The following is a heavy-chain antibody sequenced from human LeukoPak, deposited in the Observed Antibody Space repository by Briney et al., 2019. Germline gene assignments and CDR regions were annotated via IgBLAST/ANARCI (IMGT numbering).Heavy chain of an antibody. Sequence: GSLRLSCAASGFTFSGYSMNWVRQPSGKGLEWIGEMYLSGTTHSNPSVKSRVTISIDKSKNQFFLNLSSVTAADTAVYYCAGLVGRYSSGLYYYYFDYWGQGTLVTVSS. CDR2: MYLSGTT. J-gene: IGHJ4*02. V-gene: IGHV4-34*08. D-gene: IGHD3-22*01. CDR1: GFTFSGYS. CDR3: AGLVGRYSSGLYYYYFDY.